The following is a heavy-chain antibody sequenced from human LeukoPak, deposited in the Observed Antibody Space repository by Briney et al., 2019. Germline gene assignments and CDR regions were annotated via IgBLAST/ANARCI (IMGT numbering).Heavy chain of an antibody. CDR3: AKEGDGYH. CDR2: INSDGSST. Sequence: SGGSLRLSCAASGFTFSSYWMHWVRQAPGKGLVWVSRINSDGSSTSYADSVKGRFTISRDNSKNSLYLQMNSLRTEDTALYYCAKEGDGYHWGQGTMVTVSS. D-gene: IGHD5-24*01. V-gene: IGHV3-74*01. J-gene: IGHJ3*01. CDR1: GFTFSSYW.